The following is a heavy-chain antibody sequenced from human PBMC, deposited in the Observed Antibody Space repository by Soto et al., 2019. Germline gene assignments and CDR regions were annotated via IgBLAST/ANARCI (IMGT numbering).Heavy chain of an antibody. CDR1: GYNFINYW. CDR3: ARQGGSSWSHNWFDT. Sequence: GESLKISCKASGYNFINYWIGWVRQMPGKGLEWMGIIYPGDSETKYSPSFQGQATISVDKSIGTAYLQWSSLKASDTAMYYCARQGGSSWSHNWFDTWGQGNLVTVSS. J-gene: IGHJ5*02. CDR2: IYPGDSET. V-gene: IGHV5-51*01. D-gene: IGHD6-13*01.